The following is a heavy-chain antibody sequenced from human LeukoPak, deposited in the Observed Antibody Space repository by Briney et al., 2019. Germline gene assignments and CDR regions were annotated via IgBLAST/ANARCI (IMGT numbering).Heavy chain of an antibody. CDR2: ISISSGTI. J-gene: IGHJ4*02. CDR1: GFTFTGHN. Sequence: GGSLRLSCAASGFTFTGHNMNWVRQAPGKGLEWVAYISISSGTIYYADSVKGRFSISRDNAESSLDLQMNSLRAEDTAVYYCARGPLYDSGSYYPGDYWGQGTLVTVSS. V-gene: IGHV3-48*04. CDR3: ARGPLYDSGSYYPGDY. D-gene: IGHD3-10*01.